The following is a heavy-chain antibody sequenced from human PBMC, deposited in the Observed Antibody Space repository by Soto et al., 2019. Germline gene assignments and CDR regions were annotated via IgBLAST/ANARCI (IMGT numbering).Heavy chain of an antibody. Sequence: PSETLSLTCTVSGGSISSSSYYWGWIRQPPGKGLEWIGSIYYSGSTYYNPSLKSRVTISVDTSKNQFSLKLSSLRSEDTAVYYCARGAIPKSAEGPSFDPWGQGTLVTVSS. D-gene: IGHD2-21*01. CDR1: GGSISSSSYY. CDR2: IYYSGST. J-gene: IGHJ5*02. V-gene: IGHV4-39*07. CDR3: ARGAIPKSAEGPSFDP.